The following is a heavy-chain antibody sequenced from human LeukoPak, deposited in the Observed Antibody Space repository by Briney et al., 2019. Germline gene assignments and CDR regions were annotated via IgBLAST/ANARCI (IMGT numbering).Heavy chain of an antibody. V-gene: IGHV3-53*01. CDR2: IYSGGST. CDR3: AKDLTMGSSSPSYFDY. J-gene: IGHJ4*02. Sequence: GGSLRLSCAASGFTVSSNYMSWVRQAPGKGLEWVSVIYSGGSTYYADSVKGRFTISRDNSKNTLYLQMNSLRAEDTAVYYCAKDLTMGSSSPSYFDYWGQGTLVTVSS. D-gene: IGHD4/OR15-4a*01. CDR1: GFTVSSNY.